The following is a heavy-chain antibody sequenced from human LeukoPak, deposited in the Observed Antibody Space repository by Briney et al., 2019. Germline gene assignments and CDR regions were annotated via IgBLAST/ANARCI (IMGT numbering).Heavy chain of an antibody. CDR2: ISSSSSYI. CDR3: ARGDYDFWSTTVD. CDR1: GFTFSSYS. V-gene: IGHV3-21*01. J-gene: IGHJ4*02. Sequence: GGSLRLSCAASGFTFSSYSMTWVRQAPGKGLEWVSSISSSSSYIYYADSVKGRFTISRDNAKNSLYLQMNSLRAEDTAVYYCARGDYDFWSTTVDWGQGTLVTVSS. D-gene: IGHD3-3*01.